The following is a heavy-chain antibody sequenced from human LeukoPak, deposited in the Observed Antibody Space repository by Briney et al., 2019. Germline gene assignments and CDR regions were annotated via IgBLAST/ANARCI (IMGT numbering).Heavy chain of an antibody. CDR1: GFTVNNNY. V-gene: IGHV3-53*01. D-gene: IGHD5-24*01. J-gene: IGHJ5*02. CDR3: ARVQRSSNWFDP. CDR2: IYGGGST. Sequence: PGGSLRLSCAASGFTVNNNYVSWVRKAPGKGLEWVSVIYGGGSTYYADSVKGRFTISRDNSKNTVYLQMNSLRAEDAAVYYCARVQRSSNWFDPWGQGTLVTISS.